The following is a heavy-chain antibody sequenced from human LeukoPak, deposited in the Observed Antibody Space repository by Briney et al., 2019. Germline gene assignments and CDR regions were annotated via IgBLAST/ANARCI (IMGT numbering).Heavy chain of an antibody. CDR2: IYYSGNT. D-gene: IGHD2-15*01. CDR3: ARKVIVAAREPYFDS. Sequence: PSETLSLTCTVSGGSISSISYYWDWIRQPPGKGLEWIGSIYYSGNTYYNPSLKSRVTISVDTSKNQFSLKLKSVTAADTAVYYCARKVIVAAREPYFDSWGQGTLVTVSS. V-gene: IGHV4-39*07. J-gene: IGHJ4*02. CDR1: GGSISSISYY.